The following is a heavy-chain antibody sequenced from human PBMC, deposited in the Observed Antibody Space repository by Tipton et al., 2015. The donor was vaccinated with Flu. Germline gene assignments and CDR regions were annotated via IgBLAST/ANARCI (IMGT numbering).Heavy chain of an antibody. J-gene: IGHJ2*01. D-gene: IGHD1-1*01. CDR1: GYTFSSYE. Sequence: QLVQSGAEVKKPGASVKVSCKASGYTFSSYEINWVRQATGQGLEWMGWMNPNSGSTGYAQKFQGRVTMTRNTSISTAYMELTSLTSEDTAVYYCARNRQQSRYFDLWGRGTLVTVSS. V-gene: IGHV1-8*01. CDR2: MNPNSGST. CDR3: ARNRQQSRYFDL.